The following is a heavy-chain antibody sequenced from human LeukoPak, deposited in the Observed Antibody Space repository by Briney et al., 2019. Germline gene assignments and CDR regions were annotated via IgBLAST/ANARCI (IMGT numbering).Heavy chain of an antibody. CDR3: AREVSYYYDSSGHFDY. CDR1: GGSISSGDYY. CDR2: IYYSGST. J-gene: IGHJ4*02. Sequence: SETLSLTCTVSGGSISSGDYYWSWIRQPPGKGLEWIGYIYYSGSTYYNPSLKSRVTISVDTSKNQFSLKLSSVTAADTAVYYCAREVSYYYDSSGHFDYWGQRTLVTVSS. D-gene: IGHD3-22*01. V-gene: IGHV4-30-4*01.